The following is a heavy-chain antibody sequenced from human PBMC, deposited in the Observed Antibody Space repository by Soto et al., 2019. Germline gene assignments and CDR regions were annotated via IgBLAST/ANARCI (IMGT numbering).Heavy chain of an antibody. J-gene: IGHJ4*02. CDR1: GGSFSGYY. Sequence: QVQLQQWGAGLLKPSETLSLTCAVYGGSFSGYYWSWIRQPPGKGLEWIGEINHSGSTNYNPSLKSRVTISVDTSKNQFSLKLSSVTAADTAVYYCARGLSRYGSGWGQGTLVTVSS. V-gene: IGHV4-34*01. CDR2: INHSGST. CDR3: ARGLSRYGSG. D-gene: IGHD3-10*01.